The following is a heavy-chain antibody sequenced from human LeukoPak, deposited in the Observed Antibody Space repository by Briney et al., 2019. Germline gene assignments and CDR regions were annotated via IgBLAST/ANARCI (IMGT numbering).Heavy chain of an antibody. D-gene: IGHD5-24*01. J-gene: IGHJ1*01. Sequence: AGSLRLSCSASGFTFSISAMHWVRQAPGKGLQYVSVISGNGVTTSYADSVKGRFTVSRDNSKNTVYLQMSSLRAEDTAVYYCVADGRDGYNIYFHHWGQGTLVTVSS. CDR3: VADGRDGYNIYFHH. CDR1: GFTFSISA. V-gene: IGHV3-64D*06. CDR2: ISGNGVTT.